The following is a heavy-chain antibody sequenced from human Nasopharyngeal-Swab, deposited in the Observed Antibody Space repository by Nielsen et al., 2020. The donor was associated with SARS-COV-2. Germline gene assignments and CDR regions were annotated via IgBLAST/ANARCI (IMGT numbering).Heavy chain of an antibody. J-gene: IGHJ6*02. CDR3: ARVVRIRFLEWSRYYGMDV. CDR1: GGSISSGGYS. V-gene: IGHV4-30-2*01. CDR2: IYHSGST. Sequence: LRLSCAVSGGSISSGGYSWSWIRQPPGKGLEWIGYIYHSGSTYYNPSLKSRVTISVDRSKNQFSLKLSSVTAADTAVYYCARVVRIRFLEWSRYYGMDVWGQGTTVTVSS. D-gene: IGHD3-3*01.